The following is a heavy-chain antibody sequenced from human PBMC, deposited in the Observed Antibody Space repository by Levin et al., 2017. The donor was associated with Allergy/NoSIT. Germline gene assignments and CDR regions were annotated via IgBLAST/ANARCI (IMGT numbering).Heavy chain of an antibody. Sequence: GGSLRLSYAASGFSFRNAWMNWVRQTPGKGLEWVGRIKSNTDGGTIEYAAPVKDRFIISRDDSKDTLFLQMKSLKSEDTAVYYCTIEHDYGDYTNCFESWGQGTLVTVSS. CDR3: TIEHDYGDYTNCFES. D-gene: IGHD4-17*01. V-gene: IGHV3-15*07. J-gene: IGHJ5*01. CDR1: GFSFRNAW. CDR2: IKSNTDGGTI.